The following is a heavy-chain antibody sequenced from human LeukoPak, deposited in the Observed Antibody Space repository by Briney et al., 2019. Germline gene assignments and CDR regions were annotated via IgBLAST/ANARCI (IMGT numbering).Heavy chain of an antibody. V-gene: IGHV3-66*01. D-gene: IGHD6-19*01. CDR3: ARDRVAGLPNY. CDR1: GFTVRTDY. Sequence: GGSLRLSCAASGFTVRTDYMSWVRQAPGKGLEWVSVIYSGGSTYYADSVKGRFTISRDNSKNTLYLQMNSLRAEDTAVYYCARDRVAGLPNYWGQGTLVTVSS. J-gene: IGHJ4*02. CDR2: IYSGGST.